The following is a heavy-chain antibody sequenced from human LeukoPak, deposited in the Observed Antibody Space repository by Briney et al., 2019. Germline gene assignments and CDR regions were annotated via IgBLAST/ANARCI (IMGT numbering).Heavy chain of an antibody. V-gene: IGHV4-59*01. Sequence: SETLSLTCAVSGGSISTYFWSWIRQAPGKGLEWIGNIHTIEKTNYNPSLKSRVSLSLDTSKKQFSLKMTSVTTADTAVYYCASTLKWLAFDYWGQGTLVTVFS. CDR3: ASTLKWLAFDY. CDR2: IHTIEKT. D-gene: IGHD3-22*01. CDR1: GGSISTYF. J-gene: IGHJ4*02.